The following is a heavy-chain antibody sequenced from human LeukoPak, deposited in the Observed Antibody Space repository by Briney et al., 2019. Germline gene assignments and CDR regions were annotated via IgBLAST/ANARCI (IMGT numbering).Heavy chain of an antibody. CDR1: GYTFTSYA. CDR2: INTNTGSP. Sequence: ASVKVSCKASGYTFTSYAMYWVRQAPGPGHEWMGWINTNTGSPTYAQGFTGRFVFSLYTSVSTAYLQISSLKAEDTVVYCCARDPPYGDQTLGDYWGKEPRVTVSS. V-gene: IGHV7-4-1*02. J-gene: IGHJ4*02. CDR3: ARDPPYGDQTLGDY. D-gene: IGHD4-17*01.